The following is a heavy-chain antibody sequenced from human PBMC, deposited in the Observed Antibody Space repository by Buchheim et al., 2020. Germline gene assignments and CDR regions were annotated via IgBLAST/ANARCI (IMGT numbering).Heavy chain of an antibody. CDR1: GFTCTTYG. V-gene: IGHV3-23*01. CDR2: ISDSGGST. D-gene: IGHD3-3*01. CDR3: AKSGHFDFWSGEY. J-gene: IGHJ4*02. Sequence: EVQLLESGGGLVQPGGSLRLSCAASGFTCTTYGMNWVRQAPGKGLEWVSGISDSGGSTYYADSVKGRFTISRDNSKNTLFLQMNSLRAEDTAIYYCAKSGHFDFWSGEYWGQGT.